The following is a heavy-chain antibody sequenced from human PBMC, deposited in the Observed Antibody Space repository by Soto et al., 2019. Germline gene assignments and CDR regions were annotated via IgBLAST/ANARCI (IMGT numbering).Heavy chain of an antibody. D-gene: IGHD6-13*01. CDR3: ASSPRNIGSSWYNWFDP. J-gene: IGHJ5*02. Sequence: ASVKVSCKASGGTFSSYAISWVRQAPGQGLEWMGGIIPIFGTANYAQKFQGRVTITADESTSTAYMELSSLRSEDTAVYYCASSPRNIGSSWYNWFDPWGQGTLVTVSS. CDR1: GGTFSSYA. V-gene: IGHV1-69*13. CDR2: IIPIFGTA.